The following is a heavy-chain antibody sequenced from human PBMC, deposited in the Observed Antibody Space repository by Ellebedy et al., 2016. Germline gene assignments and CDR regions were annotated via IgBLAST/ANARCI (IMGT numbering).Heavy chain of an antibody. Sequence: ASVKVSCKASGYTFTNYWIGWVRQMPGKGLVWMGIIYPGDSDTRYRPSFQGQVTISADKSISTAYLQWSSLKASDTAMYYCATPRTLAPVWGQGTLVTVSS. CDR2: IYPGDSDT. CDR3: ATPRTLAPV. J-gene: IGHJ4*02. D-gene: IGHD1-7*01. V-gene: IGHV5-51*01. CDR1: GYTFTNYW.